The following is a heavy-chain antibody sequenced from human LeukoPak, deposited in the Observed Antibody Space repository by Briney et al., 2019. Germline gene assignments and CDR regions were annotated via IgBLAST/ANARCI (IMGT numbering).Heavy chain of an antibody. CDR3: AREVEYYGSGSYISPLDY. D-gene: IGHD3-10*01. CDR2: INPNSGGT. V-gene: IGHV1-2*06. Sequence: ASVKASCKASGYTFTDYYIHWVRQAPGQGPEWMGRINPNSGGTNSAQKFQGRVTMTRDTSINTAYMELSRLISDDTAMYYCAREVEYYGSGSYISPLDYWGQGTLVTVSS. J-gene: IGHJ4*02. CDR1: GYTFTDYY.